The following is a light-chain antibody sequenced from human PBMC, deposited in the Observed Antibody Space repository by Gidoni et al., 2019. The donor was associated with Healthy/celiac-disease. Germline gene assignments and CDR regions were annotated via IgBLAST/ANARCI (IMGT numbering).Light chain of an antibody. CDR1: QSVSSY. CDR3: QQRSNWLGT. V-gene: IGKV3-11*01. J-gene: IGKJ1*01. Sequence: EIVLPQSPATLSLPPGERATLSCRASQSVSSYLAWYQQKPGQAPRLLIYDASNRATGVPARFSGSGSGTDFTLTISSLEPEDFGVYYCQQRSNWLGTFGQXTKVEIK. CDR2: DAS.